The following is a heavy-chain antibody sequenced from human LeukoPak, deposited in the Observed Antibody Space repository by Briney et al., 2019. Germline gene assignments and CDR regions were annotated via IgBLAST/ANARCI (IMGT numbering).Heavy chain of an antibody. D-gene: IGHD4-23*01. V-gene: IGHV3-53*01. CDR1: GFTVNSNY. Sequence: GWSLPLSCVGSGFTVNSNYMCLVRQAPGPGLGWVSVIYSGGSTYYADSVKGRFTISRDNSKNTLYLQMNTLRAEDTAVYYCASFTVVTPRFYYYGMDVWGQGTTVTVSS. J-gene: IGHJ6*02. CDR3: ASFTVVTPRFYYYGMDV. CDR2: IYSGGST.